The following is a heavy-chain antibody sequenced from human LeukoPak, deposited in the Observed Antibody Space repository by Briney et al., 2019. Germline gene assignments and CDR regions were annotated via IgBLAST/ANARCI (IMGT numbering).Heavy chain of an antibody. Sequence: GGSLRLSCAASGFTFSSYAMNWVRQAPGKGLEWASAISGSGGSTYYADSVKGRFTISRDNSKNTLYLQMNSLRAEDTAVYYCAKSIIIGELGAFDIWGQGTMVTVSS. CDR1: GFTFSSYA. CDR2: ISGSGGST. CDR3: AKSIIIGELGAFDI. V-gene: IGHV3-23*01. D-gene: IGHD3-10*01. J-gene: IGHJ3*02.